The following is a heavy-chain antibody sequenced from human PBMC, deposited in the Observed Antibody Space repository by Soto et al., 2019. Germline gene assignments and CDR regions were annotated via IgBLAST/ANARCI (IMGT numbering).Heavy chain of an antibody. CDR3: ARDLKGAGGFGP. J-gene: IGHJ5*02. CDR1: GYTFSTYG. D-gene: IGHD3-3*01. CDR2: IGADNGDT. Sequence: QVQLVQSGAEVKKPGASVKVSCKASGYTFSTYGFSWVRQAPGQGLEWMGWIGADNGDTNYAQNFQGRVTMTTDTSTTTSYLELRGLTSDDTAGDFWARDLKGAGGFGPWGQGTLVTVSS. V-gene: IGHV1-18*01.